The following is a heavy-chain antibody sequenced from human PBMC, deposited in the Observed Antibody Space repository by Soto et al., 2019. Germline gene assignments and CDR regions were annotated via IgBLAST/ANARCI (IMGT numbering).Heavy chain of an antibody. CDR3: ARQDDYYGSGSYLPYYYGMDV. D-gene: IGHD3-10*01. V-gene: IGHV3-21*01. CDR1: GFTFSSYS. Sequence: EVQLVESGGGLVKPGGSLRLSCAASGFTFSSYSMNWVRQAPGKGLEWVSSISSSSSYIYYADSVKGRFTISRDNAKNSLYLQMTSLRAEDTAVYYCARQDDYYGSGSYLPYYYGMDVWGQGTTVTVSS. CDR2: ISSSSSYI. J-gene: IGHJ6*02.